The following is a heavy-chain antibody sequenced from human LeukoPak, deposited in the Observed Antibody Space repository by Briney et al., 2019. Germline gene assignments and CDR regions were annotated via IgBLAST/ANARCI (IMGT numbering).Heavy chain of an antibody. V-gene: IGHV5-51*01. CDR3: ARVYCSSTSCWSYYYYYMDV. CDR1: GYSFTSYW. CDR2: IYPGDSDT. Sequence: LRESLKISCKGSGYSFTSYWIGWVRQMPGKGLEWMGIIYPGDSDTRYSPSFQGQVTISADKSISTAYLQWSSLKASDTAMYYCARVYCSSTSCWSYYYYYMDVWGKGTTVTVSS. J-gene: IGHJ6*03. D-gene: IGHD2-2*01.